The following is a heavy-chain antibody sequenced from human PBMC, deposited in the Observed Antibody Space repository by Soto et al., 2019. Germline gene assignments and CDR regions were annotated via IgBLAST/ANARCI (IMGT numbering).Heavy chain of an antibody. CDR3: AHRSGWIVDY. Sequence: QITLKESGHTLVKPTQTLTLTCTFSGFSLTTTGVGVSWIRQPPGKALEWLAVLYWDDDNRYSPSLKTRLTITKDTSKNQVVLTMTNMDPVDTGTYFFAHRSGWIVDYWGKGTLVTVSS. J-gene: IGHJ4*02. CDR2: LYWDDDN. CDR1: GFSLTTTGVG. D-gene: IGHD6-19*01. V-gene: IGHV2-5*02.